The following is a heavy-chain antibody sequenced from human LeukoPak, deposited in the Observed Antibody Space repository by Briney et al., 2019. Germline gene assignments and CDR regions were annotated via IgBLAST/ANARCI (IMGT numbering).Heavy chain of an antibody. J-gene: IGHJ3*02. D-gene: IGHD5/OR15-5a*01. V-gene: IGHV4-59*08. CDR2: IFYTGST. Sequence: PSETLSLTCTVSGDSISSSYWSWIRQPPGRGLEWMGYIFYTGSTNYNPSLKSRVTMSVDTSKNQFSLNLNSVTAAATAVYYCARRGMAARSTIGNFDIWGQGTMVTVSS. CDR1: GDSISSSY. CDR3: ARRGMAARSTIGNFDI.